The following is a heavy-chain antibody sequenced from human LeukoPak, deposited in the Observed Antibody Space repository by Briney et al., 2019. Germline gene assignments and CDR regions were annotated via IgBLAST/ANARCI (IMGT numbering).Heavy chain of an antibody. Sequence: GGSLRLSCAASGFTFSSYSMNWVRQAPGNGLEWVSSISSSSSYIYYADSVKGRFTISRDNAKNSLYLQMNSLRAEDTAVYYCARDESATMPFDYWGQGTLVTVSS. D-gene: IGHD2-2*01. CDR2: ISSSSSYI. CDR3: ARDESATMPFDY. V-gene: IGHV3-21*01. J-gene: IGHJ4*02. CDR1: GFTFSSYS.